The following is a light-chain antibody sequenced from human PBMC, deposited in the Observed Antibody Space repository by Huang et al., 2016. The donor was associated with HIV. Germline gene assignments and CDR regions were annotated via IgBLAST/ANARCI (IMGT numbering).Light chain of an antibody. Sequence: EIEMTQSPATLSVSPGERATLSCRASHSVDSDLAWYQQKPGQAPRRLIYDASTRATGISAKCNGTGAGTEFSLSITNLQSEDFAVYYCQQYNDWPPLTFGGGTKVEI. V-gene: IGKV3-15*01. CDR3: QQYNDWPPLT. J-gene: IGKJ4*01. CDR1: HSVDSD. CDR2: DAS.